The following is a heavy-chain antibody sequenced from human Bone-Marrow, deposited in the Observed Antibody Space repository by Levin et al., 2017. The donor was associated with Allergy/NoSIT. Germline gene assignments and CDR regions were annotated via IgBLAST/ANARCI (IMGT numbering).Heavy chain of an antibody. CDR3: ARDAQWSGYLDF. Sequence: SQTLSLPCVVSGDSISSANNYWSWIRQHPGKGLEWIGYIFYSGNTYYNPSLKSRVIISVDTSKDQFSLKLSSVTAADTAIYYCARDAQWSGYLDFWGQGILVTVSS. CDR2: IFYSGNT. J-gene: IGHJ4*02. V-gene: IGHV4-31*11. D-gene: IGHD3-3*01. CDR1: GDSISSANNY.